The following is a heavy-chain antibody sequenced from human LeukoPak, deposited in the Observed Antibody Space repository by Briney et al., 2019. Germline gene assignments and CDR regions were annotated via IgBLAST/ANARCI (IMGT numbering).Heavy chain of an antibody. J-gene: IGHJ4*02. V-gene: IGHV3-23*01. Sequence: PGGSLRLSCAASGFTFSSYAMSWVRQAPGKGLEWVSAISGSGGSTYYADSVKGRFTISRDNSKNTLYLQMNGLRAEDTAVYYCAKVRPRGGSAAKYYFDYWGQGTLVTVSS. D-gene: IGHD2-15*01. CDR1: GFTFSSYA. CDR3: AKVRPRGGSAAKYYFDY. CDR2: ISGSGGST.